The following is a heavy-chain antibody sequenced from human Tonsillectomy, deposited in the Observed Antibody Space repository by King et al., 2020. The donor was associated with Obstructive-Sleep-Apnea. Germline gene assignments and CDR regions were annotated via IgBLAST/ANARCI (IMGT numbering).Heavy chain of an antibody. CDR1: GYTISNYG. J-gene: IGHJ4*02. CDR3: ASQDGSGSHPPYYDY. D-gene: IGHD3-10*01. CDR2: ILYDGSNT. V-gene: IGHV3-30*03. Sequence: VQLVESGGGVVQPGRSLRLSCAASGYTISNYGMHWVRQAPGKGLEWVAIILYDGSNTYYADSVKGRFTISRDNSKNTLYLQMNSLRSEDTAVYYCASQDGSGSHPPYYDYGGQGTLVTVSS.